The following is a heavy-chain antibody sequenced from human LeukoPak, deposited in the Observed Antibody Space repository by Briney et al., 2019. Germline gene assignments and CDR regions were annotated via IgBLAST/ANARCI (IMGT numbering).Heavy chain of an antibody. Sequence: GGSLRLSCAASGFTFDDYAMHWVRQAPGKGLEWVSGISWNSGSIGYADSVKGRFTISRDNAKNSLYLQMNSLRAEDMALYYCAKGTRGATNTMFDYWGQGTLVTVSS. V-gene: IGHV3-9*03. CDR1: GFTFDDYA. D-gene: IGHD1-26*01. CDR3: AKGTRGATNTMFDY. CDR2: ISWNSGSI. J-gene: IGHJ4*02.